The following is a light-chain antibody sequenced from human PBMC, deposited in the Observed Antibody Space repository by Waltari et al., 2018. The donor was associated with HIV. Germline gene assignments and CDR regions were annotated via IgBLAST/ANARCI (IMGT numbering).Light chain of an antibody. CDR3: CSYAASRSVV. Sequence: QSALAQPASVSDSPGQSITISCTGTSSDVGNYNLVSWYQQHPGKVPKLIIYEVTKRPSGFSNRFSGSKSGNAASLTCSGLQAEDEADYYCCSYAASRSVVFGGGTKLTVL. V-gene: IGLV2-23*02. CDR1: SSDVGNYNL. CDR2: EVT. J-gene: IGLJ2*01.